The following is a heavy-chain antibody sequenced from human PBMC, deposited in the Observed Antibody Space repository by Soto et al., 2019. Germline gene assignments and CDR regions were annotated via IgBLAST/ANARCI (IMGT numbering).Heavy chain of an antibody. Sequence: QVQLVQSGAEVKKPGASVKVSCKASGYTFTTYGMSWVRQAPGQGLDWMGWISTYNGNTKYAERLQGRVTMTTDTTTSTAYMELGRLRSDDAALYYCARGRADYYDNSGNYFLDFWGQGTLVTVSS. CDR1: GYTFTTYG. CDR3: ARGRADYYDNSGNYFLDF. J-gene: IGHJ4*02. CDR2: ISTYNGNT. D-gene: IGHD3-22*01. V-gene: IGHV1-18*01.